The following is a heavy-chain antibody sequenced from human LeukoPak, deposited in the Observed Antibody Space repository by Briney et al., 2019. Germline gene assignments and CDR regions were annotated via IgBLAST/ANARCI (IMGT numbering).Heavy chain of an antibody. Sequence: SVKVSCKASGGTFSSYAISWVRQAPGQGLEWMGRIIPNFGIASYAQKVQGRVSLTADKSTNTAYMELSSLRSEDTAVYYCARSFWSGLALSDYWGQGTLVTVSS. D-gene: IGHD3-3*01. CDR2: IIPNFGIA. CDR1: GGTFSSYA. V-gene: IGHV1-69*04. J-gene: IGHJ4*02. CDR3: ARSFWSGLALSDY.